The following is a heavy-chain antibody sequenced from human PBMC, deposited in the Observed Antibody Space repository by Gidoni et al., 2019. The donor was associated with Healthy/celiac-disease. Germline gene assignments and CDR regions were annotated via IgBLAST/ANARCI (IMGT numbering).Heavy chain of an antibody. D-gene: IGHD2-2*01. CDR3: ARDPIPGVVPAAIGWYFDL. V-gene: IGHV3-21*01. J-gene: IGHJ2*01. CDR2: IISSSSYI. CDR1: GFTFSSYS. Sequence: EVQLVESGGGLVKPGGSLRLSCAASGFTFSSYSMNWVRQAPGKGLEWVSSIISSSSYIYYADSVKGRFTISRDNAKNSLYLQMNSLRAEDTAVYYCARDPIPGVVPAAIGWYFDLWGRGTLVTVSS.